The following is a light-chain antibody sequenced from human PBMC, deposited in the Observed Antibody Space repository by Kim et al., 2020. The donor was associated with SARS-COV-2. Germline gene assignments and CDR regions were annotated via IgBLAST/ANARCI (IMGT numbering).Light chain of an antibody. CDR1: RDIGTW. V-gene: IGKV1-5*03. CDR3: QHYSRFPYT. CDR2: RAS. Sequence: SASVGYRVTVTCRASRDIGTWLAWYQQKPGKAPNLLIYRASSLESGVPSRFSGSGSGTGFTLTISSLQPDDFATYYCQHYSRFPYTFGQGTKLEI. J-gene: IGKJ2*01.